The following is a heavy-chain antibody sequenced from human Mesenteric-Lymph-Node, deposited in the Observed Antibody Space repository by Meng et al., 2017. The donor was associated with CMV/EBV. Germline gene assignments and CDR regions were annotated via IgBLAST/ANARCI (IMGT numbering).Heavy chain of an antibody. CDR2: ISWDGDST. D-gene: IGHD6-19*01. J-gene: IGHJ4*02. CDR1: GFTFDDYA. CDR3: AKQNPPTGYSSGREDY. Sequence: GESLKISCAASGFTFDDYAMHWVRQAPGKGLEWVSLISWDGDSTYYADSVEGRFTISRDNSKNSLYLQMNTLRAEDTALYYCAKQNPPTGYSSGREDYWGQGTLVTVSS. V-gene: IGHV3-43D*03.